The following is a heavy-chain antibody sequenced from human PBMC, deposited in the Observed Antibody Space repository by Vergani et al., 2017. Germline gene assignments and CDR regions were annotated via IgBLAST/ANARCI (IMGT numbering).Heavy chain of an antibody. D-gene: IGHD2-15*01. V-gene: IGHV1-18*01. CDR1: GYTFTRYG. Sequence: QVQLVQSGAEVKKPGASVKVSCKASGYTFTRYGISWVRQAPGQGLEWMGWISAYNGNTNYAQKFQGRVTMTKDTSTSTVDMELSSLRSEDTAMYYCARDGSGGSPFAMDVWGQGTTVTVSS. CDR3: ARDGSGGSPFAMDV. J-gene: IGHJ6*02. CDR2: ISAYNGNT.